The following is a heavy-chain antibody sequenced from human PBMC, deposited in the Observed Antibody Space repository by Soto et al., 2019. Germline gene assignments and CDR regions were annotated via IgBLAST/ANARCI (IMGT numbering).Heavy chain of an antibody. J-gene: IGHJ4*02. CDR3: ARDGLWAPDY. V-gene: IGHV1-18*01. Sequence: ASVKVSCKASGYTLTSYGIIWVRQAPAQGLGWMGWISTHNGNTNYAQNLQGRVTMTTDTSTGTVYMELTSLRSDDTAVYYCARDGLWAPDYWGQGTLVTVSS. CDR2: ISTHNGNT. CDR1: GYTLTSYG. D-gene: IGHD5-18*01.